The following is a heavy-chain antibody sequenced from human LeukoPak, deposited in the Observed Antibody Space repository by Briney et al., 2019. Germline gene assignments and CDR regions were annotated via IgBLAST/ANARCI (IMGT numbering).Heavy chain of an antibody. CDR2: IYNSGDT. J-gene: IGHJ4*02. Sequence: GGSLRLSCAVSGFTVSDNHVSWVRQAPGKGPEWVSVIYNSGDTYYADSVKGRFTISRHNSKNTVYLQMTSLRAEDTAVYYCAGSGGNSNWGPGTLVTVSS. CDR3: AGSGGNSN. CDR1: GFTVSDNH. D-gene: IGHD4-23*01. V-gene: IGHV3-53*04.